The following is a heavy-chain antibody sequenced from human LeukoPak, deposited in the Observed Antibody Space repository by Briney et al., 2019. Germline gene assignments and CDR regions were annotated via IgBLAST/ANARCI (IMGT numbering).Heavy chain of an antibody. D-gene: IGHD2-15*01. Sequence: GASVKVSCKASGGTFSSYAISWVRQAPGQGLEWMGGVIPIFGTANYAQKFQGRVTITADKSTSTAYMELSSLRSEDTAVYYCARDGSSVVAATGEFDPWGQGTLVTVSS. CDR3: ARDGSSVVAATGEFDP. CDR2: VIPIFGTA. CDR1: GGTFSSYA. J-gene: IGHJ5*02. V-gene: IGHV1-69*06.